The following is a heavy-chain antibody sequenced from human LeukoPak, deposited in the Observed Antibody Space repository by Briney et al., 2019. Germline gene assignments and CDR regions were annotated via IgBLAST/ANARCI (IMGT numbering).Heavy chain of an antibody. CDR3: ANQLRGEFDY. J-gene: IGHJ4*02. CDR1: GFTFSSYA. V-gene: IGHV3-23*01. D-gene: IGHD1-26*01. Sequence: GGSLRLSCAASGFTFSSYAMSWVRQAPGKGLEWVSGISGSGGSTYYADSVKGRFTISRDNSKNTLYLQMNSLRAEDTAVYYCANQLRGEFDYWGQGTLVTVSS. CDR2: ISGSGGST.